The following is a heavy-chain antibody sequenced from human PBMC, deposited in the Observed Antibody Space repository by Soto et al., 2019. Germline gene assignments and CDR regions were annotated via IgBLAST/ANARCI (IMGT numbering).Heavy chain of an antibody. CDR2: IYYSWIT. Sequence: PXETLTVSGTVSGVSFSGGCYSGSWIRQPPGKVLEWIVYIYYSWITYYNPSLKSRVTISVDTSKNQFSLKLSSVTAADTAVYYCARYLLYCAHAFDIWGQGTMVTVSS. V-gene: IGHV4-30-4*01. D-gene: IGHD2-21*01. J-gene: IGHJ3*02. CDR3: ARYLLYCAHAFDI. CDR1: GVSFSGGCYS.